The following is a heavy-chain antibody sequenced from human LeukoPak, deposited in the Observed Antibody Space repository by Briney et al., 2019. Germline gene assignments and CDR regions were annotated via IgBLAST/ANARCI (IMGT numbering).Heavy chain of an antibody. V-gene: IGHV4-61*01. D-gene: IGHD5-18*01. CDR2: IYYSGST. CDR3: AGGGYSYGYDWYYYYGMDV. J-gene: IGHJ6*02. CDR1: GGSVSSGSYY. Sequence: SETLSLTCTVSGGSVSSGSYYWSWIRQPPGKGLEWIGYIYYSGSTNYNPSLKSQVTISVDTSKNQFSLKLSSVTAADTAVYYCAGGGYSYGYDWYYYYGMDVWGQGTTVTVSS.